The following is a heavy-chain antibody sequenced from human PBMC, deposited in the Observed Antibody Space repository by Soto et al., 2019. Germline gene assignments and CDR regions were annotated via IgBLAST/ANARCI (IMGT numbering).Heavy chain of an antibody. J-gene: IGHJ4*02. CDR3: ARVPRRGTMVRAPPDY. Sequence: QVQLVQSGAEVKKPGASVKVSCKASGYTFTSYGISWVRQAPGHGLEWMGWISAYNGNTNYAQKRRGRVTMTTDTPPNTAYRELRSLRSDDTAVYYCARVPRRGTMVRAPPDYWGQGTLVTVSP. D-gene: IGHD3-10*01. CDR1: GYTFTSYG. CDR2: ISAYNGNT. V-gene: IGHV1-18*01.